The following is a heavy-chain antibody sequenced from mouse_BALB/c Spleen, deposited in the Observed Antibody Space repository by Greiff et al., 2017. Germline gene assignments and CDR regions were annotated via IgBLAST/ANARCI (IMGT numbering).Heavy chain of an antibody. CDR1: GYSFTGYF. CDR2: INPYNGDT. Sequence: EVQLQQSGPELVKPGASVKISCKASGYSFTGYFMNWVMQSHGKSLEWIGRINPYNGDTFYNQKFKGKATLTVDKSSSTAHMELRSLASEDSAVYYCARSVITTVVVDYWGQGTTLTVSS. D-gene: IGHD1-1*01. V-gene: IGHV1-20*02. CDR3: ARSVITTVVVDY. J-gene: IGHJ2*01.